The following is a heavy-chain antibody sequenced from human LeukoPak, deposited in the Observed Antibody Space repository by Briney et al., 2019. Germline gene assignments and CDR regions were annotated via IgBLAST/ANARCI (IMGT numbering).Heavy chain of an antibody. Sequence: SETLSLTCTVSGDSVSSYYWSWIRQPPGKGLEWIGYINYSGSTNYNPSLKSRVTISLDTSKNQFSLKLTSVTAADTAVYYCARDVWYCTGGACYPGAFDIWGQGTMVTVSS. CDR2: INYSGST. J-gene: IGHJ3*02. D-gene: IGHD2-8*02. CDR1: GDSVSSYY. CDR3: ARDVWYCTGGACYPGAFDI. V-gene: IGHV4-59*02.